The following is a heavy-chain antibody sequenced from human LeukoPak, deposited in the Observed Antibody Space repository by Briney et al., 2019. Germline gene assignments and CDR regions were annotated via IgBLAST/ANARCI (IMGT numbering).Heavy chain of an antibody. CDR3: ARVQRPYSSSWYSDY. Sequence: GGSLRLSCAASGFTFSSYSMNWVRQAPGKGLEWVSSISSSSSYVYYADSVKGRFTISRDNAKNSLYLQMNSLRAEDTAVYYCARVQRPYSSSWYSDYWGQGTLVTVSS. D-gene: IGHD6-13*01. CDR1: GFTFSSYS. CDR2: ISSSSSYV. V-gene: IGHV3-21*01. J-gene: IGHJ4*02.